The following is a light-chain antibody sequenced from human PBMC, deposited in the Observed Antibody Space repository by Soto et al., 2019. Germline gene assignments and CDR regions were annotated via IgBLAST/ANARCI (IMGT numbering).Light chain of an antibody. V-gene: IGKV1-5*01. CDR1: QSISSW. CDR2: DAS. CDR3: QQYNSSPYT. Sequence: DIQMTQSPSTLSASVGDRVTITCRASQSISSWLAWYQQKPGKAPKLLIYDASSLESGVPSRFSGSGSGTEFTLTISSLQPDDFATYYCQQYNSSPYTFGLGTKLEIK. J-gene: IGKJ2*01.